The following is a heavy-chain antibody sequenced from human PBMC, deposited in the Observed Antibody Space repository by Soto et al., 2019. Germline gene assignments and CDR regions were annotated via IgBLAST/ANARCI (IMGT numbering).Heavy chain of an antibody. Sequence: SETLSLTCAVHGGSISSGGYSWSWIRQPPGKGLEWIGYIYHSGSTYYNPSLKSRVTISVDRSKNQFSLKLSSVTAADTAVYYCARHGYYGFWSGPYYYGMDVWGQGTTVTVSS. CDR2: IYHSGST. J-gene: IGHJ6*02. CDR1: GGSISSGGYS. D-gene: IGHD3-3*01. V-gene: IGHV4-30-2*01. CDR3: ARHGYYGFWSGPYYYGMDV.